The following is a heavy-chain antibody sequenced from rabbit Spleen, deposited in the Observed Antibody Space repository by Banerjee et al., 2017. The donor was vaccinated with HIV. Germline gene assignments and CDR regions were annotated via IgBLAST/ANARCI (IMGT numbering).Heavy chain of an antibody. D-gene: IGHD4-2*01. CDR3: ARDSAGREDFNL. J-gene: IGHJ4*01. Sequence: QEQLVESGGGLVKPEGSLKVSCTASGFSFSNKAVMCWVRQAPGKGLEWIACIDVGRSVGTYYETWAKGRFTISKTSSTTVTLQMTSLTAADTATYFCARDSAGREDFNLWGPGTLVTVS. CDR1: GFSFSNKAV. V-gene: IGHV1S45*01. CDR2: IDVGRSVGT.